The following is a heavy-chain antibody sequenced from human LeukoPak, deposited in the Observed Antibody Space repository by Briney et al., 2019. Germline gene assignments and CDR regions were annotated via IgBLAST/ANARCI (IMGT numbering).Heavy chain of an antibody. CDR1: GGSISSSSYY. J-gene: IGHJ5*02. D-gene: IGHD2-2*03. CDR2: IYYSGST. V-gene: IGHV4-39*01. Sequence: PSETLSLTCTVSGGSISSSSYYWGWIRQPPGKGLEWIGSIYYSGSTYYNPSLKSRVTISVDTSKNQFSLKLSPVTAADPAVDYCARLLNGYCRSTSCTWFDPWGQGTLVTVSS. CDR3: ARLLNGYCRSTSCTWFDP.